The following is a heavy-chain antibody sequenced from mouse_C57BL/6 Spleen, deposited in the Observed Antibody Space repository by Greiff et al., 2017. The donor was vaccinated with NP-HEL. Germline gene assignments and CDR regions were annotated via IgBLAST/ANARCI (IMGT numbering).Heavy chain of an antibody. Sequence: VQLKQSGAELVKPGASVKIPCKASGYTFTDYNMDWVKQSHGKSLEWIGDINPNNGGTIYNQKFKGKATLTVDKSSSTAYMELRSLTSEDTAVYYCARERLRGFAYWGQGTLVTVSA. V-gene: IGHV1-18*01. CDR3: ARERLRGFAY. J-gene: IGHJ3*01. D-gene: IGHD2-4*01. CDR1: GYTFTDYN. CDR2: INPNNGGT.